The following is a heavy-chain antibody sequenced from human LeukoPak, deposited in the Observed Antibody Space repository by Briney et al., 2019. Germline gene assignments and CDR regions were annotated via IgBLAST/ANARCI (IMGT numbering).Heavy chain of an antibody. V-gene: IGHV1-8*01. CDR3: ARLSSHYGDYKVDP. CDR1: GYPFNNYD. J-gene: IGHJ5*02. CDR2: MNPHSGKT. D-gene: IGHD4-17*01. Sequence: ASVKVSCKASGYPFNNYDINWVRQATGQGLEWMGWMNPHSGKTDYAQNFQGRVTMTRDTSISTAYMELSSLRSEDTAVYYCARLSSHYGDYKVDPWGQGTLVTVSS.